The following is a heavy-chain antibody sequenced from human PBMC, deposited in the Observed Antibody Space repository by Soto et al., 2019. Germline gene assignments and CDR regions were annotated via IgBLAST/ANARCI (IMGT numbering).Heavy chain of an antibody. CDR3: ARKGTIAVAGTSYYYYYGMDV. V-gene: IGHV4-34*01. CDR2: INHSGST. J-gene: IGHJ6*02. Sequence: SETLSLTCAVYVGSFSGYYWSWIRQPPGKGLEWIGEINHSGSTNYNPSLKSRVTISVDTSKNQFSLKLSSVTAADTAVYYCARKGTIAVAGTSYYYYYGMDVWGQGTTVTVSS. D-gene: IGHD6-19*01. CDR1: VGSFSGYY.